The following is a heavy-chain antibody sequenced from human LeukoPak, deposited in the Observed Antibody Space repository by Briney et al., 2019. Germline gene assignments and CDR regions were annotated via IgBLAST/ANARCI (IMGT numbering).Heavy chain of an antibody. Sequence: GSSVKVSCKGSGGTFSSYAISWVRQAPGQGLEWMGRIIPIFGTANYAQKFQGRVTITTDESTSTAYMELSSLRSEDTAVYYCARLMNYGDYVDYWGQGTLVTVSS. CDR3: ARLMNYGDYVDY. CDR2: IIPIFGTA. V-gene: IGHV1-69*05. D-gene: IGHD4-17*01. J-gene: IGHJ4*02. CDR1: GGTFSSYA.